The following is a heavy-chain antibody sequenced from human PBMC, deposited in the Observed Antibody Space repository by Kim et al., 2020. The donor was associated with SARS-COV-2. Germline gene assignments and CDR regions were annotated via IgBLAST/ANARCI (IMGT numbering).Heavy chain of an antibody. V-gene: IGHV3-21*01. CDR3: ARDYDILTGYSRIDY. CDR2: ISSSSSYI. D-gene: IGHD3-9*01. Sequence: GGSLRLSCAASGFTFSSYSMNWVRQAPGKGLEWVSSISSSSSYIYYADSVKGRFTISRDNAKNSLYLQMNSLRAEDTAVYYCARDYDILTGYSRIDYWGQGTLVTVSS. CDR1: GFTFSSYS. J-gene: IGHJ4*02.